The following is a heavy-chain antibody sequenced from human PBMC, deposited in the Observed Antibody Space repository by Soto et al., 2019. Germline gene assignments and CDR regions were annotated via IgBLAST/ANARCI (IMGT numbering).Heavy chain of an antibody. CDR2: IYYSGIS. Sequence: SSETLSLTCTVSGGSISSADYYWSWIRQPPGKGLEWIGYIYYSGISYYNPSLKRRLTISIDTSNNQFSLKLSCVTAADTAVYYCARVAGEIIGQYYLDSWGQGTLVTVSS. V-gene: IGHV4-30-4*01. D-gene: IGHD3-16*01. CDR3: ARVAGEIIGQYYLDS. CDR1: GGSISSADYY. J-gene: IGHJ4*02.